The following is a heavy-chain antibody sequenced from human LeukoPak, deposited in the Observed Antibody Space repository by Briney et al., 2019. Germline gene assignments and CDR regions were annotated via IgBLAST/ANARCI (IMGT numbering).Heavy chain of an antibody. D-gene: IGHD7-27*01. Sequence: SETLSLTCTVSGGSISSYYWSWIRQPPGKGLEWIGYIYCSGSTNYNPSLKSRVTISVDTSKNQFSLKLSSVTAADTAVYYCARVAAPWGAFDIWGQGTMVTVSS. V-gene: IGHV4-59*01. CDR2: IYCSGST. CDR3: ARVAAPWGAFDI. J-gene: IGHJ3*02. CDR1: GGSISSYY.